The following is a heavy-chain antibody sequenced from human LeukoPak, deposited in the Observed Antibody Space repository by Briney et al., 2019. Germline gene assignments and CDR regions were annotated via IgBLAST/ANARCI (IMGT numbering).Heavy chain of an antibody. CDR3: ARHSSTAGAFDI. J-gene: IGHJ3*02. Sequence: GESLKISCKASGYIFTNYWIAWVRQMPGKGLECMGIILPRDSDVRYTPAFRGQVIISVDKSINTAFLQWSSLKASDTAMYYCARHSSTAGAFDIWGQGTMVTVSS. V-gene: IGHV5-51*01. CDR1: GYIFTNYW. D-gene: IGHD6-13*01. CDR2: ILPRDSDV.